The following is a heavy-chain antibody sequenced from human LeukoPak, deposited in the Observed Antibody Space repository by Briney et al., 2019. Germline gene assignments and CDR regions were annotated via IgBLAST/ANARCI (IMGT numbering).Heavy chain of an antibody. Sequence: GGSLRLSCAASGFTFSSHTMNWVRQAPGKGLEWVACVRSNVNKMYYAESVRGRFTVSRDNAGNSLSLQMDSLRAEDTAVYYCTRELLSLHQGLDSWGQGTLVTVSS. CDR2: VRSNVNKM. CDR3: TRELLSLHQGLDS. J-gene: IGHJ5*01. D-gene: IGHD2/OR15-2a*01. CDR1: GFTFSSHT. V-gene: IGHV3-21*06.